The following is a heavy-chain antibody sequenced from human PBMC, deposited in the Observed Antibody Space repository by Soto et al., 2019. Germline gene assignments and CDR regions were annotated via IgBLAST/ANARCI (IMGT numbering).Heavy chain of an antibody. CDR3: ARGPPSPWFYFDY. V-gene: IGHV4-31*03. D-gene: IGHD3-9*01. Sequence: SETLSLTCTVSGGSISNDGYYWSWIRQHPGKGLEWIGYIYYSGGTYYNPSLKIRVTISVDTSKNQFSLNLNSVTAADTAIYYCARGPPSPWFYFDYWGQGTLVTVSS. CDR2: IYYSGGT. J-gene: IGHJ4*02. CDR1: GGSISNDGYY.